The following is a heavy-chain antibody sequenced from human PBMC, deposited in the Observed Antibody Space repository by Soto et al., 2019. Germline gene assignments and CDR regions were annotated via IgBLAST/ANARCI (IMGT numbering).Heavy chain of an antibody. CDR2: ITAGYGNT. Sequence: VHLVQSGAEVRKPGASVKVSCKASGYTFSSYAMHWVRQAPGQRLEWMGWITAGYGNTKSSQKFQDRVTISRDTSASTAYMELTSLRSEDTAVYYCARDTGDGTFDFWGPGTLVTVSS. D-gene: IGHD7-27*01. CDR1: GYTFSSYA. CDR3: ARDTGDGTFDF. J-gene: IGHJ4*02. V-gene: IGHV1-3*01.